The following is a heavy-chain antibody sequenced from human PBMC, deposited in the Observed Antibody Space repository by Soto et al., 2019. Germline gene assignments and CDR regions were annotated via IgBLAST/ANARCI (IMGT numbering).Heavy chain of an antibody. CDR1: GDSISSNRGS. V-gene: IGHV6-1*01. J-gene: IGHJ4*02. CDR3: ASGKGGLHIFDY. D-gene: IGHD1-26*01. CDR2: TYYRSKWEN. Sequence: KQSQTLSLTCAISGDSISSNRGSWNWIRQSPSRGLEWLGRTYYRSKWENDYAASVKGRITINPDTSKNQFSLQLNSVTPDDTAVYFCASGKGGLHIFDYWGRGTLVTVSS.